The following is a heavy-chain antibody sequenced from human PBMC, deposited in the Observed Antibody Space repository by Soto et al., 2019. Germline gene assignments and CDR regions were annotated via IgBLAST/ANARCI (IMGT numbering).Heavy chain of an antibody. CDR2: ISNTGGGT. Sequence: AGCLGLSRAACGVTVNISAMNLVLKAPGIGTEWVATISNTGGGTYYADSVKGRFTITRDDSKNTLYLQMSSLRVEDTAVYYCAKDRPAGNFDNWGEGTQVTLSS. J-gene: IGHJ5*02. V-gene: IGHV3-23*01. CDR3: AKDRPAGNFDN. CDR1: GVTVNISA.